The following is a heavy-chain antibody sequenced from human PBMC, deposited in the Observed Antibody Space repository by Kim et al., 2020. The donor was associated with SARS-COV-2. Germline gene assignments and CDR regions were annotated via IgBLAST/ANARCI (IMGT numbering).Heavy chain of an antibody. D-gene: IGHD4-17*01. CDR1: GFTFSSYS. CDR2: IHKGSGSI. CDR3: ARDAYGDYFSFDY. Sequence: GGSLRLSCTASGFTFSSYSLNWVRQAPGKGLEWISYIHKGSGSIFYADSVQGRFTVSRDNGQNSLYLDMSSLRDDDTAVCYCARDAYGDYFSFDYWGLGTLVTVSS. J-gene: IGHJ4*02. V-gene: IGHV3-48*02.